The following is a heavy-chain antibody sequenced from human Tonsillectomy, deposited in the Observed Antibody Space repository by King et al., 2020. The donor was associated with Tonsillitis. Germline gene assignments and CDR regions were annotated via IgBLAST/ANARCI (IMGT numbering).Heavy chain of an antibody. J-gene: IGHJ4*02. CDR2: INHSGGT. D-gene: IGHD3-3*01. CDR3: ARGKYDLWSCYSDYFDY. CDR1: GGSFSDYF. Sequence: VQLQQWGAGLLKPSETLSLTCAVYGGSFSDYFWSWIRQPPGKGLEWIGDINHSGGTNFNPSLKSRVIMSMDRSKKQFSLRLSSVTATDTAVYYCARGKYDLWSCYSDYFDYWGRGALVTVSS. V-gene: IGHV4-34*01.